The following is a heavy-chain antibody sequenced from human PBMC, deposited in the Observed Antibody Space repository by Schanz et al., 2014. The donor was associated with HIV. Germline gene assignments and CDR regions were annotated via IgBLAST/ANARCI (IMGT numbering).Heavy chain of an antibody. J-gene: IGHJ6*02. CDR3: ARVALAVDGADYGMDV. V-gene: IGHV3-33*01. D-gene: IGHD2-2*01. CDR2: IWYDGSNK. CDR1: GFSFSSYG. Sequence: QVQLVESGGGVVQPGRSLRLSCAASGFSFSSYGMHWVRQAPGKGLEWEAIIWYDGSNKYYSEYVKGRFTISRDKSKNTLYLEMNSLRVEDTAVYYCARVALAVDGADYGMDVWGQGTTVTVSS.